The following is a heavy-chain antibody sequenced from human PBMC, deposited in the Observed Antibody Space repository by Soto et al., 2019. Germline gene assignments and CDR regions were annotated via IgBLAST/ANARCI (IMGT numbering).Heavy chain of an antibody. D-gene: IGHD6-6*01. CDR1: GGTFSSYA. CDR3: ASDSSSEFYYYGMDV. V-gene: IGHV1-69*13. J-gene: IGHJ6*02. CDR2: IIPIFGTA. Sequence: SVKVSCKASGGTFSSYAISWVRQAPGQGLEWMGGIIPIFGTANYAQKFQGRVTITADESTSTAYMELSSLRSEDTAVYYCASDSSSEFYYYGMDVWGQGTTVTVSS.